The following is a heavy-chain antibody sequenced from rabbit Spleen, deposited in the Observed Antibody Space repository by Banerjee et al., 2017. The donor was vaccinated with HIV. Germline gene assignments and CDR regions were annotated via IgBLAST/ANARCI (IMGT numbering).Heavy chain of an antibody. V-gene: IGHV1S45*01. CDR3: ARETSSGWGVVLYYFSL. CDR2: INTYTVKS. Sequence: QQQLVESGGGLVKPGASLTLTCKASGFSFSDRDVMCWVRQAPGKGLEWIACINTYTVKSVYASWATGRFTFSRTSSTTVTLQMTSLTAADTATYFCARETSSGWGVVLYYFSLWGPGTLVTVS. D-gene: IGHD4-1*01. CDR1: GFSFSDRDV. J-gene: IGHJ4*01.